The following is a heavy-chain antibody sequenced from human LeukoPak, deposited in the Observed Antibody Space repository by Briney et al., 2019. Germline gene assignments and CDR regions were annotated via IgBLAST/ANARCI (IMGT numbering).Heavy chain of an antibody. D-gene: IGHD2-21*02. V-gene: IGHV3-48*01. CDR2: ISSISGTI. CDR1: GFTFSYYS. Sequence: GGSLRLSCAASGFTFSYYSMNWVRQAPGKGLEWVSYISSISGTIDYADSVKGRFTISRDNAKNSLYLQMNSLRAEDTAVYYCAREGVVTSGAFDIWGQGTMVTVSS. J-gene: IGHJ3*02. CDR3: AREGVVTSGAFDI.